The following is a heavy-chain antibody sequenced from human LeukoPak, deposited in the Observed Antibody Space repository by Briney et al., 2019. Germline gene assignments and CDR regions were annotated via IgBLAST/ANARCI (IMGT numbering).Heavy chain of an antibody. J-gene: IGHJ5*02. CDR3: ASSAGHITLFPPGGWFAP. CDR2: IYTSGST. D-gene: IGHD3-3*01. CDR1: GGSISSYY. V-gene: IGHV4-4*07. Sequence: SETLSLTCTVSGGSISSYYWSWIRQPAGKGLEWIGRIYTSGSTNYNPSLKSRVTMSVDTSKNQFSLKLSSVTAADTPVYSCASSAGHITLFPPGGWFAPWGQGTLVTVSS.